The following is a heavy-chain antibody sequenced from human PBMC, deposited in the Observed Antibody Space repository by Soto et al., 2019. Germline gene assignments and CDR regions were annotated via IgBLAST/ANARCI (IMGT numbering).Heavy chain of an antibody. Sequence: EEQVVESGGGSVQPGGSLRLVCTASGFSFSAYRLYWVRQAPGKGLMWVSRISPDGSVVNVADSVKGRITISRDNAQHTVPLAPSSLRAADRGIYFCSRVKKRFSALDAGGQSSAVIVTS. J-gene: IGHJ6*01. D-gene: IGHD2-21*01. CDR3: SRVKKRFSALDA. V-gene: IGHV3-74*01. CDR2: ISPDGSVV. CDR1: GFSFSAYR.